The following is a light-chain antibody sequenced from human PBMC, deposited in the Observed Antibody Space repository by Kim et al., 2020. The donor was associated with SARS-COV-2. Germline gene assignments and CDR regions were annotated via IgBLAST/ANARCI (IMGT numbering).Light chain of an antibody. CDR3: QQSYSTLPFT. Sequence: DIQLTQSPSSLSASVGDRVTITCRASQSISTYLNWYQQKSGKHPNLLIYAASNLESGVPSRFSGSGSGTDFTLTITSLQPEDFATYFCQQSYSTLPFTFGPGTKWIS. V-gene: IGKV1-39*01. J-gene: IGKJ3*01. CDR1: QSISTY. CDR2: AAS.